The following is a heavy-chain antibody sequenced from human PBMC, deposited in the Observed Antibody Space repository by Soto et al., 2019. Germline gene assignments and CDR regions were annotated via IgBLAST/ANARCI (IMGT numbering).Heavy chain of an antibody. D-gene: IGHD3-3*01. CDR2: IIPILGIA. CDR3: AAWGGVYSTRGFDY. V-gene: IGHV1-69*02. Sequence: SVKVSCKASGGTFSSYTISWVRQAPGQGLEWMGRIIPILGIANYAQKFQGRVTITADKSTSTAYMELSSLRSEDTAVYYCAAWGGVYSTRGFDYWGQGTLVTVSS. CDR1: GGTFSSYT. J-gene: IGHJ4*02.